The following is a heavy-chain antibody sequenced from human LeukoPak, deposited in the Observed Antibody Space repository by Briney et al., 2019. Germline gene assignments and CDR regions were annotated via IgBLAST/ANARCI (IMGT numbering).Heavy chain of an antibody. Sequence: GGSLRLSCAASGFTVGSHYMSWVRQAPGKGLEWVSVIYTGGSTYYADSVKGRFTISRDHPKNTLYLQMNSLRAEDTAVYYCARDYGGIFDYWGQGTLVTVSS. D-gene: IGHD4-23*01. J-gene: IGHJ4*02. V-gene: IGHV3-53*05. CDR3: ARDYGGIFDY. CDR2: IYTGGST. CDR1: GFTVGSHY.